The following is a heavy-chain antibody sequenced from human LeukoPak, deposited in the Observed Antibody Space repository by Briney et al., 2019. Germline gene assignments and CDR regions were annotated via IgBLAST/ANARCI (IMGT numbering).Heavy chain of an antibody. CDR1: GFTFDDYA. V-gene: IGHV3-9*01. CDR2: ISWNSGSI. Sequence: GGSLRLSCAASGFTFDDYAMHWVRQAPGKGLEWVSGISWNSGSIGYADSVKGRFTVSRDNAKNSLYLQMNSLRAEDTALYYCAKDSSVAGNLGIGYWGQGTLVTVSS. CDR3: AKDSSVAGNLGIGY. D-gene: IGHD6-19*01. J-gene: IGHJ4*02.